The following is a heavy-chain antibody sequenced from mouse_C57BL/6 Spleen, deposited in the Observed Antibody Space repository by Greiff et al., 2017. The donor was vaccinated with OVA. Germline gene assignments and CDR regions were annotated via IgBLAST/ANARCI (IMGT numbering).Heavy chain of an antibody. CDR2: IYPGDGDT. CDR1: GYAFSSSW. CDR3: ARRGYYGSGDYAMDY. Sequence: QVQLQQSGPELVKPGASVKISCKASGYAFSSSWMNWVKQRPGKGLGWIGRIYPGDGDTNYNGKFKGKATLTADKSSSTAYMQLSSLTSEDSAVYFCARRGYYGSGDYAMDYWGQGTSVTVSS. V-gene: IGHV1-82*01. D-gene: IGHD1-1*01. J-gene: IGHJ4*01.